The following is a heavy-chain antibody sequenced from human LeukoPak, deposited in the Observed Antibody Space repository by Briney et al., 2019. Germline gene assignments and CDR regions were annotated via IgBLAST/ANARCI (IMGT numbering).Heavy chain of an antibody. V-gene: IGHV4-39*07. CDR1: GGSLSSSSYY. D-gene: IGHD3-10*01. Sequence: PSETLSLTCTVSGGSLSSSSYYWGWIRQPPGKGLEWIGSIYYSGSTYYNPSLKRRVTISVDTSKNQFSLKLSSVTAADTAVYYCARSPPAFGDLVPLTFYYWGQGTLVTVSS. CDR2: IYYSGST. CDR3: ARSPPAFGDLVPLTFYY. J-gene: IGHJ4*02.